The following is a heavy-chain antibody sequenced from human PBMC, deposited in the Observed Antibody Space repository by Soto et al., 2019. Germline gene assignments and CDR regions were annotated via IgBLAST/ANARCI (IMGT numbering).Heavy chain of an antibody. CDR2: IDSGDGTT. CDR3: VRPYYSSSWFPFDR. CDR1: GFDFGDYY. V-gene: IGHV3-11*01. D-gene: IGHD6-13*01. Sequence: GGSLRLSCTCSGFDFGDYYMIWIRQAPGKGLEWVSYIDSGDGTTYYTDSVKGRFTISRDNAKKTVYLQMSSLRVEDTALYYCVRPYYSSSWFPFDRWGQGTLVTVSS. J-gene: IGHJ4*02.